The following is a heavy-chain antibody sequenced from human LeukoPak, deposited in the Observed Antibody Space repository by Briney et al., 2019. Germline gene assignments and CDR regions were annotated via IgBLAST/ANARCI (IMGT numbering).Heavy chain of an antibody. CDR3: ARVGGLTTYYYYGMDV. J-gene: IGHJ6*02. CDR2: IYSGGST. D-gene: IGHD1-14*01. CDR1: GFIVSSNY. V-gene: IGHV3-53*05. Sequence: GGSLRLSCAASGFIVSSNYMSWVRQAPGKGLEWVSMIYSGGSTYYADSVKGRFTISRDHSKNTLYLQMNSLRAEDTAVYYCARVGGLTTYYYYGMDVWGQGATVTVSS.